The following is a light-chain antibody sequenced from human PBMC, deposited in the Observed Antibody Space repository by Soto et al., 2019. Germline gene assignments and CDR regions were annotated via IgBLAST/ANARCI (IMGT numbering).Light chain of an antibody. CDR2: YIS. CDR3: QQHNQWPIT. J-gene: IGKJ5*01. Sequence: IAMTQSPATLSVSPGETASLSCRASQSAGNFLAWYQQKPGQAPRLLIYYISTRATGIPARFSGSGSGTEFTLTINSLQSEDSAVYYCQQHNQWPITFGQGTRLEIK. V-gene: IGKV3D-15*01. CDR1: QSAGNF.